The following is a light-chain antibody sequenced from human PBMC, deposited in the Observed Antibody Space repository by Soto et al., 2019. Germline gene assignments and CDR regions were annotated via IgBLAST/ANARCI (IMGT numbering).Light chain of an antibody. CDR1: QSVSNNY. CDR3: QQRNIWPPVT. Sequence: EIVLTHSPGTLSLSPCERATLSSSASQSVSNNYLAWYQQKPGQAPRLLIYGASNRATGIPARFSGSGSGTDFTLTISSLEPEDSAVYYCQQRNIWPPVTFGQGTRLEIK. CDR2: GAS. J-gene: IGKJ5*01. V-gene: IGKV3D-20*02.